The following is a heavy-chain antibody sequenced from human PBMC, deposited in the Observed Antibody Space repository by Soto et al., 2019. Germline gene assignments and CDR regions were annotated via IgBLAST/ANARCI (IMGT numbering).Heavy chain of an antibody. Sequence: SETLSLTCTVFCGSIRGYYWRWIRQPPGKGLEYIGDIHYSGTTHYNPSLQSRFIMSVDTSKNQFSLKLSSVTAADTAVYYCGRNGGSWDYYYYYGMDVWGQGTTDTVSS. CDR2: IHYSGTT. J-gene: IGHJ6*02. CDR3: GRNGGSWDYYYYYGMDV. D-gene: IGHD2-15*01. V-gene: IGHV4-59*01. CDR1: CGSIRGYY.